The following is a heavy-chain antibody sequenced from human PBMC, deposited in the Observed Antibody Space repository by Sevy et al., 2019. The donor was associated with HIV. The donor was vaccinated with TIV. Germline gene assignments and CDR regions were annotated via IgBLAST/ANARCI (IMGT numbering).Heavy chain of an antibody. CDR2: ISSDGNNK. J-gene: IGHJ4*02. V-gene: IGHV3-30*04. CDR3: ASHYYDITGYYYPLDY. Sequence: GGSLRLSCTAYGFTFSNYAMYWVRQAPGKGLEWVAVISSDGNNKDYADSVKGRFTISRDNSKNTLYLQMNSLRAEDTAVYYCASHYYDITGYYYPLDYWGQGTLVTVSS. CDR1: GFTFSNYA. D-gene: IGHD3-22*01.